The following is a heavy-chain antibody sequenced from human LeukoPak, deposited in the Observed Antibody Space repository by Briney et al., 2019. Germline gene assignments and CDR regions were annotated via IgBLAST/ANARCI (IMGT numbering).Heavy chain of an antibody. Sequence: SETLSLTCAVYGGSFSGYYWSWIRQPPGKGLEWIGEINHSGSTNYNPSLKSRITISVDTSKNQFSLKLSSVTAADTAVYYCARGRPTGGVDYWGQGTLVTVSS. CDR1: GGSFSGYY. CDR3: ARGRPTGGVDY. V-gene: IGHV4-34*01. CDR2: INHSGST. D-gene: IGHD3-16*01. J-gene: IGHJ4*02.